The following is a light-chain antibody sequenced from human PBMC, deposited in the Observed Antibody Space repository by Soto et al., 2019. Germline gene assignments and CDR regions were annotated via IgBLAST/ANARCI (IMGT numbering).Light chain of an antibody. V-gene: IGLV2-14*01. CDR2: ELS. J-gene: IGLJ1*01. Sequence: LTQPASVSGSPWQSLLISGPGPSSDVGNYTSISLFQPTTSKAPKLMISELSTRPSGVSTRFSGSKSANTASLTISRLQAEDEADYYCTSYTSSTTLYVFGPGPKVTVL. CDR3: TSYTSSTTLYV. CDR1: SSDVGNYTS.